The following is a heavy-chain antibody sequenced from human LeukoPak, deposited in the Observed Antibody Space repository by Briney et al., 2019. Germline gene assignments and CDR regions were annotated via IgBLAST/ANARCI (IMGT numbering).Heavy chain of an antibody. J-gene: IGHJ6*04. CDR1: GFTFSTYA. V-gene: IGHV3-23*01. CDR2: ISGDSTYT. CDR3: AELGITMIGGV. Sequence: PGGSLRLSCAASGFTFSTYAMSWVRQAPGRGLEWVSSISGDSTYTFYADSVKGRFTISRDNSKNTLYLQMNSLRAEDTAVYYCAELGITMIGGVWGKGTTVTISS. D-gene: IGHD3-10*02.